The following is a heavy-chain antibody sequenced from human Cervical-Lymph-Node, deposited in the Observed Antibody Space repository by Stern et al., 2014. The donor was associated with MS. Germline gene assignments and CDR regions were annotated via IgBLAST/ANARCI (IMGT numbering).Heavy chain of an antibody. CDR3: ARDQSLTYADYPDDY. CDR2: INPNRGET. D-gene: IGHD4-17*01. J-gene: IGHJ4*02. Sequence: VHLVESGAEVKKPGASVKVSCKASGYIFLDYHVHWVRQAPGQGLEWMGWINPNRGETKYAQKFQGRVTMTRDTSISTAYMEINSLKSDDTAVYYWARDQSLTYADYPDDYWGQGTLVTVSS. V-gene: IGHV1-2*02. CDR1: GYIFLDYH.